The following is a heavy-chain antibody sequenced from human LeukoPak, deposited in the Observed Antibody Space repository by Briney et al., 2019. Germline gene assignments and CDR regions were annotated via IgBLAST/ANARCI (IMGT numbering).Heavy chain of an antibody. J-gene: IGHJ3*02. CDR1: GSVSSYY. Sequence: SETLSLTCTVSGSVSSYYWSWIRQPPGKGLEWIGYIYTSGSTNYNPSLKSRVAISVDTSKNQFSLDLSSVTAADTAVYYCARQKCTSTSCLTKNAFDIWGQGTMVAVSS. CDR2: IYTSGST. CDR3: ARQKCTSTSCLTKNAFDI. V-gene: IGHV4-4*09. D-gene: IGHD2-2*01.